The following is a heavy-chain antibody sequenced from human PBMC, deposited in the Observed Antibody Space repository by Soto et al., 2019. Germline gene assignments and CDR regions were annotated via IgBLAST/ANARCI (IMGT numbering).Heavy chain of an antibody. V-gene: IGHV3-33*08. CDR2: IWYDESNR. Sequence: QVRLVESGGGVVQPGRSLRLSCAASGFSFSSYGMHWVRQAPGKGLEWVAVIWYDESNRYFADSVKGRFTISRDSSKKTLYLQMSSLRADDTAVYYCARDSSGGDAYPDYWGQGTQVTVSS. CDR3: ARDSSGGDAYPDY. D-gene: IGHD2-15*01. J-gene: IGHJ4*02. CDR1: GFSFSSYG.